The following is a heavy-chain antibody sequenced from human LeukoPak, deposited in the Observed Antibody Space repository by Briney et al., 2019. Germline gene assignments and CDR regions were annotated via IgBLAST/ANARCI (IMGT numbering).Heavy chain of an antibody. Sequence: GGSLILSCSASGFILSSYPIHWVRQAPGKGLEYVTAISSDGNTAYYADSVKGRFTISRDNSKNTLFLQMSSLRPEDTDVYYCVKARGYCSTSSCFLEYWGQGTLVTVSS. V-gene: IGHV3-64D*06. CDR2: ISSDGNTA. J-gene: IGHJ1*01. D-gene: IGHD2-2*01. CDR3: VKARGYCSTSSCFLEY. CDR1: GFILSSYP.